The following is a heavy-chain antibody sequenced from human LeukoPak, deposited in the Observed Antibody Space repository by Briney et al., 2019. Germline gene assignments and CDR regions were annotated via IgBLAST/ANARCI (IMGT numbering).Heavy chain of an antibody. V-gene: IGHV3-23*01. CDR3: AKDPRRIAAAGTLMDV. CDR2: ISGSGGST. J-gene: IGHJ6*03. Sequence: PGGSLRLSCAASGFTFSSYAMSWVRQAPGKGLEWVSAISGSGGSTYYADSVKGRFTISRDNSKNTLYLQMNSLRAEDTAVYYCAKDPRRIAAAGTLMDVWGKGTTVTVSS. D-gene: IGHD6-13*01. CDR1: GFTFSSYA.